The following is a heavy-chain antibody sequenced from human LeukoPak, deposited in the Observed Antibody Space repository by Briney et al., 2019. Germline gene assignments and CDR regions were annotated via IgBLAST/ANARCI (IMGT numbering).Heavy chain of an antibody. CDR3: ARGLMVRGVWPY. Sequence: HWASVKVSCKASGGTFSSYAINWVRQAAGQGLEWMGWMNPNSGNTGYAQKFQGRVTITRNTSISTAYMELSSLRSEDTAVYYCARGLMVRGVWPYWGQGTLVTVSS. D-gene: IGHD3-10*01. CDR2: MNPNSGNT. V-gene: IGHV1-8*03. J-gene: IGHJ4*02. CDR1: GGTFSSYA.